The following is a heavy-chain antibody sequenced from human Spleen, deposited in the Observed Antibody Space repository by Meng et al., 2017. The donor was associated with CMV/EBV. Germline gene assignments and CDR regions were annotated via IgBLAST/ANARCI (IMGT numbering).Heavy chain of an antibody. J-gene: IGHJ6*02. CDR1: GGTFSRDA. V-gene: IGHV1-69*10. CDR2: IIPILGTS. D-gene: IGHD3-3*01. CDR3: ARGSPSWSEYDPTWDYYYGMDV. Sequence: SVKVSCKASGGTFSRDAVSWVRQAPGQGLEWMGGIIPILGTSNYAQKFQGRVTLTADKSTSTAYMELKTLRFEDTAIYCCARGSPSWSEYDPTWDYYYGMDVWGQGTTVTVSS.